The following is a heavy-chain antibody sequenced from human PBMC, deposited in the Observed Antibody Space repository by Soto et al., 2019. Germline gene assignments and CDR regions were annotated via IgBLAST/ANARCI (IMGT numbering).Heavy chain of an antibody. D-gene: IGHD3-22*01. CDR1: GDSFTSYY. V-gene: IGHV1-46*01. J-gene: IGHJ5*02. CDR2: INPSGGRT. Sequence: ASGRVSCKTSGDSFTSYYMHWVREAPGQGLEWMGIINPSGGRTRYAQKFQGRVTMTRDTSTSTVYMELSSLRSEDKAVYYCAREPVESAYDSSPPNCFYPSDQGP. CDR3: AREPVESAYDSSPPNCFYP.